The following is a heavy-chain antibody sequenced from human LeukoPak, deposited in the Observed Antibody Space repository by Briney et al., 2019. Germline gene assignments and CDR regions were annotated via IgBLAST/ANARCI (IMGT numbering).Heavy chain of an antibody. V-gene: IGHV3-23*01. D-gene: IGHD6-13*01. J-gene: IGHJ6*03. CDR1: GFTFSSYG. CDR2: ISGSGGST. Sequence: GGSLRLSCAASGFTFSSYGMSWVRQAPGKGLEWVSAISGSGGSTYYADSVKGRFTISRDNSKNTLYLQMNSLRAEDTAVYYCACPGIAAATPHYYYYMDVWGKGTTVTISS. CDR3: ACPGIAAATPHYYYYMDV.